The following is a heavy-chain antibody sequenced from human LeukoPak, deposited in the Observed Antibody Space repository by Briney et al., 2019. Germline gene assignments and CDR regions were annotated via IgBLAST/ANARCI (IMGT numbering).Heavy chain of an antibody. D-gene: IGHD4-17*01. Sequence: GESLKISCKGSGYSLTSKWIGWVREMPGKGVEWMGIIYPGDSHTRYSPSLQGQVTISADKSISTAYLQWSSLKASDTAMYYCARPHYGAAEHWGQGTLVTVSS. CDR3: ARPHYGAAEH. J-gene: IGHJ1*01. CDR2: IYPGDSHT. V-gene: IGHV5-51*01. CDR1: GYSLTSKW.